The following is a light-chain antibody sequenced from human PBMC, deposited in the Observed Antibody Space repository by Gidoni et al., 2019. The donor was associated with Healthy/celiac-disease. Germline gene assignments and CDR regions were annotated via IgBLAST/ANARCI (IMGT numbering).Light chain of an antibody. CDR3: QQYNNWPPVT. Sequence: EIVMTQAPATLSVSPGERATLSCRASQSVSSNLAWYQQKPGQAPRLLIYGASTRATGIPARFSGSGSGTEFTLTISSLQSEDFAVYYCQQYNNWPPVTFGPGTKVDIK. CDR2: GAS. J-gene: IGKJ3*01. V-gene: IGKV3-15*01. CDR1: QSVSSN.